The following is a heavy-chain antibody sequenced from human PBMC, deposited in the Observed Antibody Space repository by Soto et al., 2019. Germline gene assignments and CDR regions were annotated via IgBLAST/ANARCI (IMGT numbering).Heavy chain of an antibody. J-gene: IGHJ4*02. Sequence: QLQLQESGPGLVKPSETLSLTCTVSGGSISSSSYYWGWIRQPPGRGLEWIGSLYYSGSTYYNPSLKIRFTISVHTSQNQFSLKLSSVTAAATAVYYCVRRGYSPFDYRGQGTLVTVSS. V-gene: IGHV4-39*01. CDR1: GGSISSSSYY. CDR2: LYYSGST. D-gene: IGHD3-22*01. CDR3: VRRGYSPFDY.